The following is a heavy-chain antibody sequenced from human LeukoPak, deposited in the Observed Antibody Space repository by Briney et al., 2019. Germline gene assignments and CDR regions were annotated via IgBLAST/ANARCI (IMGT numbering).Heavy chain of an antibody. V-gene: IGHV4-59*01. D-gene: IGHD2-2*02. Sequence: SETLSLACTVSGGSISSYYWSWIRQPPGKGLEWIGYIYYSGSTNYNPSLKSRVTISVDTSKNQFSLKLSSVTAADTAVYYCARGIRYCSSTSCYRRFNWFDPWGQGTLVTVSS. J-gene: IGHJ5*02. CDR1: GGSISSYY. CDR2: IYYSGST. CDR3: ARGIRYCSSTSCYRRFNWFDP.